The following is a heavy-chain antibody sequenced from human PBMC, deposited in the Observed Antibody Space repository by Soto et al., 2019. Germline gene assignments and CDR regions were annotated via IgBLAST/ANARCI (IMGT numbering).Heavy chain of an antibody. Sequence: GGSLRLSCAASGFTFSSRWMHWVRQAPGKGLVWVSRINSDGTTITYADSVKGRFTISRDNAKNTLYLQMNSLRAEDNAVYYCARGTQTTVTTRLFDCWGQGTLVTVSS. CDR2: INSDGTTI. CDR1: GFTFSSRW. V-gene: IGHV3-74*01. D-gene: IGHD4-17*01. J-gene: IGHJ4*02. CDR3: ARGTQTTVTTRLFDC.